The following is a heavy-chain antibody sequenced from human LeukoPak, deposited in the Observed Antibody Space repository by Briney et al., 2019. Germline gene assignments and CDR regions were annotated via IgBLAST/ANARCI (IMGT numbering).Heavy chain of an antibody. Sequence: ASVKVSFKASGYTFTGYYMHWVQQAPGQGLDWMGWINPNSGGTNYAQKFQGRVTMTRDTSISTAYMELSRLRSDDTAVYYCARDHAYYYDSSGIPGYWGQGTLVTVSS. D-gene: IGHD3-22*01. CDR2: INPNSGGT. CDR3: ARDHAYYYDSSGIPGY. CDR1: GYTFTGYY. V-gene: IGHV1-2*02. J-gene: IGHJ4*02.